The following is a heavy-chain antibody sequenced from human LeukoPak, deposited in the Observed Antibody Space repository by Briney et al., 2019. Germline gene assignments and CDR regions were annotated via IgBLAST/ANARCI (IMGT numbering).Heavy chain of an antibody. CDR1: GGSISSGDYY. Sequence: PSETLSLTCTVSGGSISSGDYYWSWIRQPPGKGLEWIGYIYYSGSTYYNPSLKSRVTISVDTSKNQFSLKLSSVTAADTAVYYCAREVAAAGPDYFDYWGQGTLVTVSS. V-gene: IGHV4-30-4*08. CDR2: IYYSGST. CDR3: AREVAAAGPDYFDY. J-gene: IGHJ4*02. D-gene: IGHD6-13*01.